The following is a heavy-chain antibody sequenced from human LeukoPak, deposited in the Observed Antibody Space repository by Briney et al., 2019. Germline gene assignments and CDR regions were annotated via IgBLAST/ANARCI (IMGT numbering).Heavy chain of an antibody. D-gene: IGHD1-1*01. CDR3: ARDHNYAFDN. J-gene: IGHJ4*02. Sequence: GGSLRLSCTASGFPFIEYSMNWVRQVPGKGLEWISYIGIDSGNTKYADSVRGRFTISADKAKDSLYLQMNSLRVEDTAVYYCARDHNYAFDNWGQGTLVSVAS. CDR1: GFPFIEYS. CDR2: IGIDSGNT. V-gene: IGHV3-48*01.